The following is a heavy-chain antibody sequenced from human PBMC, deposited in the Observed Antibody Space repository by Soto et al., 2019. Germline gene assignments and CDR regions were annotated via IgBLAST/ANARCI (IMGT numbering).Heavy chain of an antibody. CDR1: GFIFSGSA. CDR3: ARTEQDY. V-gene: IGHV3-73*01. Sequence: GGSLRLSCAASGFIFSGSAIHWVRQASGKGLEWVGRIRSRANNFATSSAASVKGRFTFSRDDSKNTAYLQMNTLKPEDTAVYYCARTEQDYWGQGTLVTVSS. J-gene: IGHJ4*02. CDR2: IRSRANNFAT.